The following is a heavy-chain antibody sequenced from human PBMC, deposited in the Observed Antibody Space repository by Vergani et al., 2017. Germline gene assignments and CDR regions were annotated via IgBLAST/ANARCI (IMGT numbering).Heavy chain of an antibody. CDR2: FDPEDGET. D-gene: IGHD1-14*01. Sequence: QVQLVQSGAEVKKPGASVKVSCKVSGYTLTELSMHWVRQAPGKGLEWMGGFDPEDGETIYAQKFQGRVTMTEDTSTDTAYMELSSLRSEDTAVYYCATSARRAWPTGISTPDYYYYYGMDVWGQGTTVTVSS. CDR3: ATSARRAWPTGISTPDYYYYYGMDV. CDR1: GYTLTELS. V-gene: IGHV1-24*01. J-gene: IGHJ6*02.